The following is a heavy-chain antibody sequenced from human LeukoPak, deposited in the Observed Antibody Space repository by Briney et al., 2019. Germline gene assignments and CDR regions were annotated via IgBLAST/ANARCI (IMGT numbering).Heavy chain of an antibody. D-gene: IGHD3-10*01. CDR3: ARVLWFGDYYFDY. V-gene: IGHV3-23*01. CDR2: ISGSGGST. Sequence: PGGSLRLSCAASGFTFSGDAMSWVRQAPGKGLGWGSAISGSGGSTYSADSVKGRFTISRDNSKNTLYLQMNSLRAEDTAVYYCARVLWFGDYYFDYWGQGTLVTVSS. J-gene: IGHJ4*02. CDR1: GFTFSGDA.